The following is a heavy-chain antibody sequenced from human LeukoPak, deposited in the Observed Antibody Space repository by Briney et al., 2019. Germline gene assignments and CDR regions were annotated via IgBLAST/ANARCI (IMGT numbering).Heavy chain of an antibody. V-gene: IGHV3-33*01. D-gene: IGHD3-22*01. CDR1: GFTFSNYG. Sequence: RPGGSLRLSCAASGFTFSNYGMHWVRQAPGKGLEWVAVIWYDGSNKYYADSVKGRFTISRDNSKNTLYLQMNSLRAEDTAVYYCARSPMNRYYYDSSGYYPKYYFDYWGQGTLVTVSS. CDR2: IWYDGSNK. CDR3: ARSPMNRYYYDSSGYYPKYYFDY. J-gene: IGHJ4*02.